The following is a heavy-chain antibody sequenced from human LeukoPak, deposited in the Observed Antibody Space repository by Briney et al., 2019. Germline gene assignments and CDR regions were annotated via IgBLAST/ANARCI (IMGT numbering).Heavy chain of an antibody. Sequence: SETLSLTCTVSGGSISSYYWSWIRQPPGKGLEWIGYIYYSGSTNYNPSLKSRVTISVDTSKNQFSLKLSSVTAADTAVYYCAREGRFPRSYYYYGMDVWGQGTTVTVSS. D-gene: IGHD2-21*01. J-gene: IGHJ6*02. V-gene: IGHV4-59*01. CDR3: AREGRFPRSYYYYGMDV. CDR2: IYYSGST. CDR1: GGSISSYY.